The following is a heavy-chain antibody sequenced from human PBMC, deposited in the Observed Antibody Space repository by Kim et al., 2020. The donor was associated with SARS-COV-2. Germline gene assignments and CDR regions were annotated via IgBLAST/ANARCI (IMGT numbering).Heavy chain of an antibody. CDR1: GGSISSSSYY. CDR2: IYYSGST. Sequence: SETLSLTCTVSGGSISSSSYYWGWIRQPPGKGLEWIGSIYYSGSTYYNPSLKSRVTISVDTSKNQFSLKLSSVTAADTAVYYCARHGGRVESAFDIWGQG. D-gene: IGHD3-16*01. J-gene: IGHJ3*02. CDR3: ARHGGRVESAFDI. V-gene: IGHV4-39*01.